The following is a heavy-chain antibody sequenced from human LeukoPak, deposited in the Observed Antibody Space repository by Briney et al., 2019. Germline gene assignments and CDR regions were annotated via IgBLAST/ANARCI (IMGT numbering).Heavy chain of an antibody. D-gene: IGHD2-2*01. J-gene: IGHJ6*03. CDR3: ARGSSLPGDIVVVPAAQGYYYYMDV. CDR1: GGSFSDYY. CDR2: INHSERT. Sequence: SETLSLTCAVYGGSFSDYYWSWIRQPPGKGLEWIGEINHSERTNYNPSLQSRVTISVATSKNQFSLKLSSVTAADTAVYYCARGSSLPGDIVVVPAAQGYYYYMDVWGKGTTVTVSS. V-gene: IGHV4-34*01.